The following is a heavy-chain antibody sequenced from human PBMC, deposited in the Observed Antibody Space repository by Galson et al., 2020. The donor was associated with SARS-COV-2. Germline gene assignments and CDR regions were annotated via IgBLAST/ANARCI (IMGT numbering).Heavy chain of an antibody. Sequence: SETLSLTCAVYGGSFSGYYWSWIRQPPGKGLEWIGEINHSGSTNYNPSLKSRVTISVDTSKNQFSLKLSSVTAADTAVYYCARAQSNRYYGSGSYYKWDWFDPWGQGTLVTVSS. CDR2: INHSGST. D-gene: IGHD3-10*01. CDR1: GGSFSGYY. J-gene: IGHJ5*02. CDR3: ARAQSNRYYGSGSYYKWDWFDP. V-gene: IGHV4-34*01.